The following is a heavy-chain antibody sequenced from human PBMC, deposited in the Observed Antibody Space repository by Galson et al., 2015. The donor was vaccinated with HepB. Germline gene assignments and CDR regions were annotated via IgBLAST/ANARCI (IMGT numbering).Heavy chain of an antibody. CDR1: GFTFDDYA. D-gene: IGHD3-22*01. CDR3: AKDIAIVVVIGAFDI. V-gene: IGHV3-9*01. CDR2: ISWNSGSI. J-gene: IGHJ3*02. Sequence: SLRLSCAASGFTFDDYAMHWVRQAPGKGLEWVSGISWNSGSIGYADSVKGRFTISRDNAKNSLYLQMNSLRAEDTALYYCAKDIAIVVVIGAFDIWGQGTMVTVSS.